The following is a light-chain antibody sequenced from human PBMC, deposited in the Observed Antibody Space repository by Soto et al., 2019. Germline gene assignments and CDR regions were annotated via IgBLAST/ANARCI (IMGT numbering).Light chain of an antibody. CDR2: TAS. CDR1: QGIAKD. J-gene: IGKJ4*01. CDR3: QKYRTRPLT. V-gene: IGKV1-27*01. Sequence: DIQMTQSPSSLSASVGDRVTITCRASQGIAKDLAWYQQRPGTVPKLLIHTASTLQSGVPSRFSGSGSCTDFTLTISSLQPEDVVTCSCQKYRTRPLTSGRGTKVQL.